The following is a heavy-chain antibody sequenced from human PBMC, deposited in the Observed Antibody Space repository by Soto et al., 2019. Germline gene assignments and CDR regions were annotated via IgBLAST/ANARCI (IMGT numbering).Heavy chain of an antibody. J-gene: IGHJ2*01. Sequence: EVQLVESGGGLVQPGGSLRLSCAASGFTVSSNYMSWVRQAPGKGLEWVSVIYSGGSTYYADSVKGRFTISRDNSKNTLYLQMNSLRAEDTAVYYCARSRSRLRTGYFDLGGRGTLVTVSS. CDR3: ARSRSRLRTGYFDL. D-gene: IGHD4-17*01. CDR1: GFTVSSNY. CDR2: IYSGGST. V-gene: IGHV3-66*01.